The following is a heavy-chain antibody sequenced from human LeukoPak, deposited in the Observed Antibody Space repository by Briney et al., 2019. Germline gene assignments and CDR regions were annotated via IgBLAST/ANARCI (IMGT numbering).Heavy chain of an antibody. D-gene: IGHD1-26*01. Sequence: GESLKISCEGSGXSFTSYWSGWVRQMPGKGLEWMGIIYPGDSDTRYSPSFQGQVTISADKSISTAYLQWSSLQASDTAMYYCSRGVVGATLFDYWGQGTLVTVSS. V-gene: IGHV5-51*01. CDR2: IYPGDSDT. J-gene: IGHJ4*02. CDR1: GXSFTSYW. CDR3: SRGVVGATLFDY.